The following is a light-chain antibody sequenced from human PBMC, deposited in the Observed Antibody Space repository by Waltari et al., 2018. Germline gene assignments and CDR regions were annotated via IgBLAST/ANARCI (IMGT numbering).Light chain of an antibody. CDR2: HAS. J-gene: IGKJ5*01. CDR3: QQRSSWPT. CDR1: QSVSSY. Sequence: EIVLTQSPAILSLSPGERATLACRASQSVSSYLAWYQQKPGQAPRLLIYHASNRATGIPARFSGSGSGTDFTLTISSLEPEEFAVYYCQQRSSWPTFGQGTRLEIK. V-gene: IGKV3-11*01.